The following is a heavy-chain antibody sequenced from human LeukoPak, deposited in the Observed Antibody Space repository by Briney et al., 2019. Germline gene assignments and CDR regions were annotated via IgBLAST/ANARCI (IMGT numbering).Heavy chain of an antibody. D-gene: IGHD5-24*01. Sequence: GGSLRLSCAASGFTFSSYSMNWVRQAPGEGLEWVSSISSSSSYIYYADSVKGRFTISRDNAKNSLYLQMNSLRAEDTAVYYCARGPRERWLQSETYYFDDWGQGTLVTVSS. V-gene: IGHV3-21*01. CDR1: GFTFSSYS. J-gene: IGHJ4*02. CDR2: ISSSSSYI. CDR3: ARGPRERWLQSETYYFDD.